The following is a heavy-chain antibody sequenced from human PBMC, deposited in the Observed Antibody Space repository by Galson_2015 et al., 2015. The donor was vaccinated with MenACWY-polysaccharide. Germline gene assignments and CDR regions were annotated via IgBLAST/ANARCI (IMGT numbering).Heavy chain of an antibody. CDR3: AKALNQWLVRTLLDY. J-gene: IGHJ4*02. V-gene: IGHV3-43*01. CDR2: ISWDGGST. Sequence: SLRLSCAASGFTFDDYTMHWVRQAPGKGLEWVSLISWDGGSTYYADSVKGRFTISRDNSKNSLYLQMNSLRTEDTALYYCAKALNQWLVRTLLDYWGQGTLVTVSS. CDR1: GFTFDDYT. D-gene: IGHD6-19*01.